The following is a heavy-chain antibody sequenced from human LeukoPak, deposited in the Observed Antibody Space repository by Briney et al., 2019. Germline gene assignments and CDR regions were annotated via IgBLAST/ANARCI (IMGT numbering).Heavy chain of an antibody. Sequence: GRSLRLSCAASGCTFSSYAMSWVRQAPGKGLEWVSAISGSGGSTYYADSVKGRFTISRDNSKNTLYLQMNSLRAEDTAVYYCANSPRGYSYGTRQFDYWGQGTLVTVSS. CDR2: ISGSGGST. D-gene: IGHD5-18*01. V-gene: IGHV3-23*01. CDR1: GCTFSSYA. CDR3: ANSPRGYSYGTRQFDY. J-gene: IGHJ4*02.